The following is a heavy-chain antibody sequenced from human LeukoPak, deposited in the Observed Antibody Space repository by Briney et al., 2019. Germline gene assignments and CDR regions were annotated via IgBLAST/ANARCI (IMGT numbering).Heavy chain of an antibody. Sequence: PSETLSLTCTVSGGSISSYYWSWIRQPPGKGLEWIGYIYYSGSTNYNPSLKSRVTISVDTSKNQFSLKLSSVTAADTAVYYCARIAAAGTWYYYYMDVWGKGTTVTISS. CDR3: ARIAAAGTWYYYYMDV. CDR2: IYYSGST. D-gene: IGHD6-13*01. V-gene: IGHV4-59*01. CDR1: GGSISSYY. J-gene: IGHJ6*03.